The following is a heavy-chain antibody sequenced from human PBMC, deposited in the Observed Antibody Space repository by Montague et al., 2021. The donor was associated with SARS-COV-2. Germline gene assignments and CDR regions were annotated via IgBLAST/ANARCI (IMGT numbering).Heavy chain of an antibody. Sequence: SLRLSCAASGFTFSGYAMHWVRQAPGKGLEWVAVIWYDGSNKYYADSVKGRFTISRDNSKNTLYLQMNSLRAEDTAVYYCASELAVESDLPNDYCGMDVWGQGTTVTVSS. J-gene: IGHJ6*02. CDR3: ASELAVESDLPNDYCGMDV. D-gene: IGHD2-8*02. V-gene: IGHV3-33*01. CDR2: IWYDGSNK. CDR1: GFTFSGYA.